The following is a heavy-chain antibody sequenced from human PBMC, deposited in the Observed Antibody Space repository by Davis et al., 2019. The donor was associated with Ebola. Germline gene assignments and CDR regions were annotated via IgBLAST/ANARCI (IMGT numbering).Heavy chain of an antibody. CDR2: ISYSGYT. D-gene: IGHD2-2*01. CDR3: ASGRYCSSTSCFYYYYYGMDV. Sequence: MPSETLSLTCTVSTGSIRPYYWSWVRQFPGKGLEWLGYISYSGYTNYNPSLKSRVTISIDTSKKQFSLKVSSVTAADTAVYYCASGRYCSSTSCFYYYYYGMDVWGQGTTVTVSS. J-gene: IGHJ6*02. V-gene: IGHV4-59*08. CDR1: TGSIRPYY.